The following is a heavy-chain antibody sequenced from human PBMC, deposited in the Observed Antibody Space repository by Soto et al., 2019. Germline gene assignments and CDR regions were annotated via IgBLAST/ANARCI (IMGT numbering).Heavy chain of an antibody. V-gene: IGHV1-69*01. CDR1: AGTFSSHS. D-gene: IGHD4-17*01. CDR2: VISLFGTA. Sequence: VQLMQSGAEVKKPGSSVKVSCKASAGTFSSHSINWVRQAPGQGLEWMGGVISLFGTANYAHNFKGRVTITADQSTSTAYMELNSLRSDDTAVYYCAREVGYGDFSAALLDWGQGTLVTVSS. J-gene: IGHJ4*02. CDR3: AREVGYGDFSAALLD.